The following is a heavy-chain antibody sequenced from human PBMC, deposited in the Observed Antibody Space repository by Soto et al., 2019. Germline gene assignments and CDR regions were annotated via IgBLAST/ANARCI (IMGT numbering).Heavy chain of an antibody. CDR2: ISGSGGST. J-gene: IGHJ4*02. Sequence: EVQLLESGGGLVQPGGSLRLSCAASGFTFSSYAMSWVRQAAGKGLEWVSAISGSGGSTYYADSVKGRFTISRDNSKNTLYLQMNSLRAEDTAVYYCAKSGYRYYDSSGVYCGQGTLVTVSS. V-gene: IGHV3-23*01. CDR1: GFTFSSYA. CDR3: AKSGYRYYDSSGVY. D-gene: IGHD3-22*01.